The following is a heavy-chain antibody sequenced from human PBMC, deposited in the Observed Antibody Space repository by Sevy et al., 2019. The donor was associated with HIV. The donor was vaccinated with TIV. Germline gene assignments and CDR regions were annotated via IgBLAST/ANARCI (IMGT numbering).Heavy chain of an antibody. V-gene: IGHV1-18*01. J-gene: IGHJ4*02. CDR1: GYTFTNHG. Sequence: ASVKVSCKASGYTFTNHGISWVRRAPGQGLEWMGWINPHNGNTKYAQKLQGRVTMTTDPSTNTAYMEVRSLRSDDTAVYYCAREGTLVTMIIWGQGTLVTVSS. CDR2: INPHNGNT. CDR3: AREGTLVTMII. D-gene: IGHD3-22*01.